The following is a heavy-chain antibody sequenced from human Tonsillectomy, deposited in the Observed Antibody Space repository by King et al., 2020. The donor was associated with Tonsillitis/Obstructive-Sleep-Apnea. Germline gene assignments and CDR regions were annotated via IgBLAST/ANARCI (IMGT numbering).Heavy chain of an antibody. CDR2: ISAYNGDT. V-gene: IGHV1-18*01. J-gene: IGHJ4*02. Sequence: HVQLVESGAEVKKPGASVKVSCKPSGYTFTSYGISWVRQAPGQGLEWMGWISAYNGDTNYAQNLQGRVTMTTDTSTSTAYMELGSLRSDDTALYYCARVNYDSSGYYEGFDYWGQGTLVTVSS. CDR3: ARVNYDSSGYYEGFDY. CDR1: GYTFTSYG. D-gene: IGHD3-22*01.